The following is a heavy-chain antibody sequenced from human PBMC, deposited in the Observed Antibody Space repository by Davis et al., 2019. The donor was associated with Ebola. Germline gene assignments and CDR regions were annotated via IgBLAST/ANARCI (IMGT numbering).Heavy chain of an antibody. D-gene: IGHD5-18*01. Sequence: GESLKISCAASGFTFNKYEMNWVRQAPGKGLEWISYISDSGSNTYYTDSVKGRFTISRDNAKNSLYLQTNTLRVEDTAIYYCVPGTWIRGQGTLVTVSS. CDR2: ISDSGSNT. V-gene: IGHV3-48*03. J-gene: IGHJ4*02. CDR1: GFTFNKYE. CDR3: VPGTWI.